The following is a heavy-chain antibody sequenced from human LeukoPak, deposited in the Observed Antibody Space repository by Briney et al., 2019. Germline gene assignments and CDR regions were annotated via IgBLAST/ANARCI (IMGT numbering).Heavy chain of an antibody. V-gene: IGHV1-18*01. CDR1: GYTFTSYA. Sequence: GASVKVSCKASGYTFTSYAISWVRQAPGQGLEWMGRINGYNGNTNYVQKVQGRVTMTRDMSTSTVYMELSSLRSEDTAVYYCARVSVGATKLAYFDYWGQGTLVTVSS. CDR2: INGYNGNT. D-gene: IGHD1-26*01. J-gene: IGHJ4*02. CDR3: ARVSVGATKLAYFDY.